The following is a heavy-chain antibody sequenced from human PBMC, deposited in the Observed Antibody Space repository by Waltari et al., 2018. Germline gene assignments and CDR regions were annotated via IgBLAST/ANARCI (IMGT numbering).Heavy chain of an antibody. CDR2: IKSDGSTT. V-gene: IGHV3-74*01. J-gene: IGHJ2*01. CDR3: ARAQLTMARNLDL. D-gene: IGHD3-10*01. Sequence: EVQLVESGGGLVQPGGSLGLSCVTSGFTFSSYWLPWVRQVHGKGLVWVSGIKSDGSTTSYADSVKGRFTISRDNAKNTLYLQMNSLRADDTSVYYCARAQLTMARNLDLWGRGTLVTVSS. CDR1: GFTFSSYW.